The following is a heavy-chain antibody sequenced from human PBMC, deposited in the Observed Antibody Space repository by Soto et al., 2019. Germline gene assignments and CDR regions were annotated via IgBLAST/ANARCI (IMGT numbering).Heavy chain of an antibody. CDR3: ARAQIIVATIGYYYYYYMDV. D-gene: IGHD5-12*01. V-gene: IGHV4-34*01. Sequence: QVQLQQWGAGLLKPSETLSLPCAVYGGSFSGYYWSWIRPPPGKGLEWIGEINHSGSTNYNPPLKSRVTISVDTSNNQFSLKLSSVTAADTAVYYCARAQIIVATIGYYYYYYMDVWGKGTTVTVSS. CDR2: INHSGST. J-gene: IGHJ6*03. CDR1: GGSFSGYY.